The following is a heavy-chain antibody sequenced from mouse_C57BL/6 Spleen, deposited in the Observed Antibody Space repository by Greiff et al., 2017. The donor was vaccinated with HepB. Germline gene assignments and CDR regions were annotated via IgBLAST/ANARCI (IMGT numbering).Heavy chain of an antibody. J-gene: IGHJ2*01. D-gene: IGHD4-1*01. Sequence: DVMLVESGGGLVQPGGSLSLSCAASGFTFTDYYMSWVRQPPGKALEWLGFIRNKANGYTTEYSASVKGRFTISRDNSQRILYLQMNALRAEDSATYYCARWALTGYFDDWGQGTTLTVSS. V-gene: IGHV7-3*01. CDR1: GFTFTDYY. CDR2: IRNKANGYTT. CDR3: ARWALTGYFDD.